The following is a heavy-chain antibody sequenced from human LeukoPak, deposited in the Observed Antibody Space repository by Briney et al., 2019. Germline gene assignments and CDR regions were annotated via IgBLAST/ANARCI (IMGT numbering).Heavy chain of an antibody. CDR2: ISSSGRSI. CDR1: GFTFSSYE. D-gene: IGHD3-3*01. Sequence: GGSLRLSCAASGFTFSSYEMNWVRQAPGKGLEWVSYISSSGRSINYADSVRGRFTISRDNGKNSLYLQMNSLRADDTAVYYCARSARLMKGVVEVTALDDWGQGTLVTVSS. CDR3: ARSARLMKGVVEVTALDD. J-gene: IGHJ4*02. V-gene: IGHV3-48*03.